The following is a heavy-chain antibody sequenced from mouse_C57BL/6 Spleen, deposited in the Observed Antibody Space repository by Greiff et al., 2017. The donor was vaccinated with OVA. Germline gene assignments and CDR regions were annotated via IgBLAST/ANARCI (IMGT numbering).Heavy chain of an antibody. CDR1: GFTFSDYG. Sequence: VQLKESGGGLVKPGGSLKLSCAASGFTFSDYGMHWVRQAPEKGLEWVAYISSGSSTIYYADTVKGRFTISRDNAKNTLFLQMTSLRSEDTAMYYCAREGVYYDLDYWGQGTTLTVSS. CDR3: AREGVYYDLDY. V-gene: IGHV5-17*01. CDR2: ISSGSSTI. D-gene: IGHD2-4*01. J-gene: IGHJ2*01.